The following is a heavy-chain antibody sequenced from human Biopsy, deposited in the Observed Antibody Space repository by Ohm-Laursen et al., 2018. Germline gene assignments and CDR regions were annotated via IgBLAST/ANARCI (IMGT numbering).Heavy chain of an antibody. CDR1: GGTFSNYA. V-gene: IGHV1-69*13. D-gene: IGHD1-26*01. CDR2: IIPMFGTA. Sequence: SVKVSCKAPGGTFSNYAISWVRQAPGQGLEWMGGIIPMFGTANYAQMFQGRVTISADESTSTSYMELSSLTTEDTAIYYCARGPHSGSHSCFDYWGRGTLVTVSS. CDR3: ARGPHSGSHSCFDY. J-gene: IGHJ4*02.